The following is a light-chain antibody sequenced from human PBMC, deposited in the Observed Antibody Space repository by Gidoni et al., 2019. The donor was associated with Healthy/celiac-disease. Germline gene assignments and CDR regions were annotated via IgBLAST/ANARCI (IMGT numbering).Light chain of an antibody. Sequence: DIQMTQSPSSLSASVGDRVTITYRASQSISSYLNWYQQKPGKAPTLLIYAASSLQSGVTSRFSGSGSGTDFTLTISNLQPEDFATYYCQQSYSTPRTFGQGTKVEIK. CDR1: QSISSY. CDR2: AAS. J-gene: IGKJ1*01. V-gene: IGKV1-39*01. CDR3: QQSYSTPRT.